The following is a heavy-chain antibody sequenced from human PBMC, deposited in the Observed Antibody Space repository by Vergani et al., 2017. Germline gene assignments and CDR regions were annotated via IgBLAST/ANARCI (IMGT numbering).Heavy chain of an antibody. CDR1: GFTVSSNY. CDR2: IYSGGST. CDR3: ARVSGGYPHFDY. D-gene: IGHD1-1*01. J-gene: IGHJ4*02. Sequence: EVQLVESGGGLIQPGGSLRLSCAASGFTVSSNYMSWVRQAPGKGLEWVSVIYSGGSTYYADSVKGRFTIARDNSKTTLYLQMISLRAEDTAVYYCARVSGGYPHFDYWGQGTLVTVSS. V-gene: IGHV3-53*01.